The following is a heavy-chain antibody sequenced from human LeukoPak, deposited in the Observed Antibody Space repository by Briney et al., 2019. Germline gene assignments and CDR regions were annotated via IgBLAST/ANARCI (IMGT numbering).Heavy chain of an antibody. Sequence: GSLRLSCAASGFTFSSYSMNWVRQAPGKGLEWVSYISSSSSTIYYADSVKGRFTISRDNAKNSLYLQMNSLRAEDTAVYYCARDSYYYDSSVVDYWGQGTLVTVSS. D-gene: IGHD3-22*01. CDR1: GFTFSSYS. CDR3: ARDSYYYDSSVVDY. V-gene: IGHV3-48*01. CDR2: ISSSSSTI. J-gene: IGHJ4*02.